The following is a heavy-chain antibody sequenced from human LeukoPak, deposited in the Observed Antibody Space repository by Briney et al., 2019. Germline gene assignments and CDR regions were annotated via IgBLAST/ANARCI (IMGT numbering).Heavy chain of an antibody. Sequence: ASVKVSCKASGYSFTGYGIGWVRQAPGQGPEWMGWISAYNGNTKHAQKFQGRVTMTTDTPTSTAYMELRSLRSDDTAVYYCARGIGSYGDSGLPFAYWGQGTLVTVSS. D-gene: IGHD4-17*01. J-gene: IGHJ4*02. CDR3: ARGIGSYGDSGLPFAY. CDR1: GYSFTGYG. CDR2: ISAYNGNT. V-gene: IGHV1-18*01.